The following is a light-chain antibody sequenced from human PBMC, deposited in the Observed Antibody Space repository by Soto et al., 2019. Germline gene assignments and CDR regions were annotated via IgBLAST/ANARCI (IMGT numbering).Light chain of an antibody. CDR3: QQLNSYPIT. Sequence: EIVLTQSPATLSSSPGERATLSCRASQTVSSKLAWYQHKPGQDPRLLIYDTSNRATGIPARFSGSGSGTDFNLTISSLETEDCATYECQQLNSYPITFGQGTRREIK. CDR1: QTVSSK. J-gene: IGKJ5*01. CDR2: DTS. V-gene: IGKV3-11*01.